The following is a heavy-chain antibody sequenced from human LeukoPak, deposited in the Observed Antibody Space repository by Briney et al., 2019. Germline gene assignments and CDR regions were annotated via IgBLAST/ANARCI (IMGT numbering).Heavy chain of an antibody. CDR1: GFTFSRYS. CDR2: LNFYSSTI. CDR3: ASEALSSYDSTSTYFDF. V-gene: IGHV3-48*01. D-gene: IGHD3-22*01. J-gene: IGHJ4*02. Sequence: PGGSLRLSCAASGFTFSRYSMHGVREAPGKGLECVSYLNFYSSTIYYAAYVKSRFIISRDNAKNSLYLQMNSLRAEDTAVYYCASEALSSYDSTSTYFDFWGQGSLVTVSS.